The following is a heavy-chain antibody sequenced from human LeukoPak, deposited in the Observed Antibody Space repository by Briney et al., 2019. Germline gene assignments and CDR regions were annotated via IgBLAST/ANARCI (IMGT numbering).Heavy chain of an antibody. CDR2: FDPEDGET. D-gene: IGHD3-3*01. Sequence: ASVKVSCKVSGYTLTELSMHWVRQAPGKGLEWMGGFDPEDGETIYAQKFQGRVTMTEDTSTDTAYMELSSLRSEDTAVYYCATVTVGVGHTGYYFDYWGQGTLVTVSS. V-gene: IGHV1-24*01. J-gene: IGHJ4*02. CDR1: GYTLTELS. CDR3: ATVTVGVGHTGYYFDY.